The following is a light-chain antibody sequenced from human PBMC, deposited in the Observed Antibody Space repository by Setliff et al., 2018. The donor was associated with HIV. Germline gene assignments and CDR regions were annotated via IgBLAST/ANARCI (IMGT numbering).Light chain of an antibody. CDR2: EVS. Sequence: QSVLTQPASVSGSPGQSITISCTGTSSDVGNYNLVSWYQHHPGKAPKLMIFEVSKRPSGVSNRFSGSKSGNTASLTISGLQAEDEADYYCCSYAGSNTYVVFGGGTK. V-gene: IGLV2-23*02. CDR3: CSYAGSNTYVV. CDR1: SSDVGNYNL. J-gene: IGLJ2*01.